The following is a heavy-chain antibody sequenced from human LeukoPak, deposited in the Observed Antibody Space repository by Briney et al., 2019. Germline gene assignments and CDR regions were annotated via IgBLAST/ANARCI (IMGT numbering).Heavy chain of an antibody. Sequence: GGSLRLSCAASGFTFSSYAMHWVRQAPGKGLEWVAVISYDGSNKYYADSVKGRFTISRDNSKNTLYLQMNSLRAEDTAVYYCARDYSAVYLFDYWGQGTLVTVSS. CDR3: ARDYSAVYLFDY. CDR2: ISYDGSNK. J-gene: IGHJ4*02. D-gene: IGHD1-26*01. V-gene: IGHV3-30*04. CDR1: GFTFSSYA.